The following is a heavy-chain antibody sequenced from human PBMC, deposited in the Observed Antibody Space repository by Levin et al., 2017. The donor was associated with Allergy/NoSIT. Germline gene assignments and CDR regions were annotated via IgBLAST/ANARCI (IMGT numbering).Heavy chain of an antibody. Sequence: TSETLSLTCAVSGASISSGGYSWSWIRQPPGKGLEWIGYIYHGESPKYNPSLKSRVSISVDGSKNQFSLKMNSVTAADTAVYFCARGPFGGGLIYYYGLDVWGQGTTVTVSS. J-gene: IGHJ6*02. D-gene: IGHD3-16*01. CDR3: ARGPFGGGLIYYYGLDV. V-gene: IGHV4-30-2*01. CDR2: IYHGESP. CDR1: GASISSGGYS.